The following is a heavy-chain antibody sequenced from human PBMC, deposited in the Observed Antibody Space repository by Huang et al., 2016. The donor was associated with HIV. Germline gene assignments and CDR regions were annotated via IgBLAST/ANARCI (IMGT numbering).Heavy chain of an antibody. CDR1: SGHY. V-gene: IGHV4-34*01. J-gene: IGHJ3*02. D-gene: IGHD3-16*01. CDR2: VKHGGGA. CDR3: ARSLMGEDPFDI. Sequence: SGHYWSWARGLPGGAMEWLGEVKHGGGANYNPSRKSRIAMSIETSKKQFSLKLGSVTAADTALYYCARSLMGEDPFDIWGQGTLVTVSS.